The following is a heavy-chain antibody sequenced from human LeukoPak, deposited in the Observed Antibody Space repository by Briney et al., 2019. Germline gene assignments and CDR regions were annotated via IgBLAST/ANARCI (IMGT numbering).Heavy chain of an antibody. D-gene: IGHD2-15*01. CDR2: IYSGGST. Sequence: GGSLRLSCAASGLMFENFAMSWVRQAPGKGLEWVSVIYSGGSTYYADSVKGRFTISRDNSKNTLYLQLNSLRPEDTAVYYCARGAVTVVAATLWGQGTLVTVSS. V-gene: IGHV3-53*01. J-gene: IGHJ4*02. CDR3: ARGAVTVVAATL. CDR1: GLMFENFA.